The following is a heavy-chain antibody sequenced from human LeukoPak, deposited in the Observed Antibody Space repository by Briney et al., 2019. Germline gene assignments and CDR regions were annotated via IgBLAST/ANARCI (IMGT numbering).Heavy chain of an antibody. J-gene: IGHJ4*02. CDR2: INHSGST. Sequence: KPSETLSLTCAVYGGSFSGYYWSWIRQPPGKGLEWIGEINHSGSTSYNPSLKSRVTISVDTSKNQFSLNLRSVTAADTAVYYCASNPGEHDFWRNYRRGYHFDSWGQGTLVTVSS. V-gene: IGHV4-34*01. CDR1: GGSFSGYY. CDR3: ASNPGEHDFWRNYRRGYHFDS. D-gene: IGHD3-3*01.